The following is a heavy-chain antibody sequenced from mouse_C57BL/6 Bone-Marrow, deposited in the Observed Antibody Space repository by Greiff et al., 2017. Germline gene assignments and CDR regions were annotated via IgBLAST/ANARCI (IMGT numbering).Heavy chain of an antibody. CDR3: ARAAHYYTGVAY. V-gene: IGHV1-80*01. CDR1: GYAFSSYW. Sequence: VHLVESGAELVKPGASVKISCKASGYAFSSYWMNWVKQRPGQGLAWIGQIYPGDGDTNYNGKFKGQATLTADKASSTAYMQLSCLTSEDSAVEFCARAAHYYTGVAYWGQGTLVTVAA. D-gene: IGHD1-1*02. CDR2: IYPGDGDT. J-gene: IGHJ3*01.